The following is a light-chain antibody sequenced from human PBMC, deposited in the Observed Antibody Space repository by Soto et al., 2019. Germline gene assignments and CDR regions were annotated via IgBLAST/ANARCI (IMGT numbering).Light chain of an antibody. CDR3: QQYGSSGT. J-gene: IGKJ1*01. V-gene: IGKV3-20*01. Sequence: EIGLTQSPGTLSLSPGERATLSCRASQSVSSSYLAWYQQKPGQAPRLLIYGASSRATGIPDRFSGSGSGTDFTLTISRLEPEDFEVYYCQQYGSSGTFGQGTKVDIK. CDR1: QSVSSSY. CDR2: GAS.